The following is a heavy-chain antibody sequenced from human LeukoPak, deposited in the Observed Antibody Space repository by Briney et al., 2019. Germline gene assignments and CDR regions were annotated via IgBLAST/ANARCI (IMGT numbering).Heavy chain of an antibody. Sequence: SQTLSLTCTVSGGSIRSGDSYWSWIRQPPGRGLEWFVYIYYSGSTYYNQSLKGRVTISVDTSKNQFSLKLSSVTAADTAVYYCASPTIFGVASDAFDIWGQGTMVTVSS. CDR2: IYYSGST. V-gene: IGHV4-30-4*08. J-gene: IGHJ3*02. D-gene: IGHD3-3*01. CDR1: GGSIRSGDSY. CDR3: ASPTIFGVASDAFDI.